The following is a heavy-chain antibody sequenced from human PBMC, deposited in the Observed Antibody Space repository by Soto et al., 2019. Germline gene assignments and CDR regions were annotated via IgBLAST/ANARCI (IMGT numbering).Heavy chain of an antibody. J-gene: IGHJ4*02. V-gene: IGHV3-30-3*01. Sequence: GAPLTLSCPSSGFTFSSYAMHGVREAPGKGLEWVAVISYDGSNKYYADSVKGRFTISRDNSKNTLYLQMNSLRAEDTAVYYCARDYGYSYGPDYWGQGPLVTVSS. CDR2: ISYDGSNK. D-gene: IGHD5-18*01. CDR3: ARDYGYSYGPDY. CDR1: GFTFSSYA.